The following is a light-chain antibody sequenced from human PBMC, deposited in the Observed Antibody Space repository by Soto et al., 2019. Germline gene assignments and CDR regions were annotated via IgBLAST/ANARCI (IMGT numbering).Light chain of an antibody. V-gene: IGKV1-33*01. CDR2: DAS. CDR1: QDISNY. CDR3: QQYDNLPPLT. Sequence: DIQMTQSPSSLSESVGERVTITCQASQDISNYLNWYQQKPGKAPKLLIYDASNLETGVPSRFSGSGSGTDFTFTISSLQPEDIATYYCQQYDNLPPLTFGGGTKVEIK. J-gene: IGKJ4*01.